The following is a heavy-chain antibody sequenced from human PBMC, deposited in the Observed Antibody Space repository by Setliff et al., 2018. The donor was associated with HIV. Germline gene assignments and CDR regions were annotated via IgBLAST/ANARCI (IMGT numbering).Heavy chain of an antibody. CDR2: MNPSGGST. Sequence: ASVKVSCKASEYTFTNYYIHWVRQGPGQGLEWVGIMNPSGGSTTYAQKFQDRVTMTRDTSTSTGYMELRSLRSEDTAVYYCARGSDASGYYPIYYYYGMDVWCQWTTVTVS. J-gene: IGHJ6*02. CDR1: EYTFTNYY. V-gene: IGHV1-46*01. CDR3: ARGSDASGYYPIYYYYGMDV. D-gene: IGHD3-22*01.